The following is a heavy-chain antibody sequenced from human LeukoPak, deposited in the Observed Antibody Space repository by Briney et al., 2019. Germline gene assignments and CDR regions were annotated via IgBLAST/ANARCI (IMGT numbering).Heavy chain of an antibody. J-gene: IGHJ3*02. Sequence: ASVKVSCKASGYIFTGYYIHWVRQAPGQGPEWMGWISPNSGGTNYAQKFQGRVTMTRDTSMSTAYMDVRSLRSDDTAIYYCARVIITTGGAGAFDIWGQGTMVTVSS. D-gene: IGHD3-10*01. V-gene: IGHV1-2*02. CDR3: ARVIITTGGAGAFDI. CDR1: GYIFTGYY. CDR2: ISPNSGGT.